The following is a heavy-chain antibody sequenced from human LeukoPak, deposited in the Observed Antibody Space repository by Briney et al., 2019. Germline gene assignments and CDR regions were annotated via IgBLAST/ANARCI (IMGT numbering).Heavy chain of an antibody. J-gene: IGHJ4*02. V-gene: IGHV3-7*03. CDR1: GFTFSSYW. Sequence: GGSLRLSRAASGFTFSSYWMSWVRQAPGKGLEWVANIKQDGSEKYYVDSVKGRFTISRDNAKNSLYLQMNSLRAEDTAMYYCAKGALWYSSCYDYWGQGTPVTVSS. D-gene: IGHD6-25*01. CDR3: AKGALWYSSCYDY. CDR2: IKQDGSEK.